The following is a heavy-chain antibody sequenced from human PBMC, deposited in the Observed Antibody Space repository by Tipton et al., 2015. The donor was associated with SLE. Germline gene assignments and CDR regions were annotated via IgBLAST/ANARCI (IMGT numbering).Heavy chain of an antibody. Sequence: TLSLTCTVSGGSISSSSYYWGWIRQPPGKGLEWIGSIYHSGSTNYNPSLKSRVTISVDTSKNQFSLKLSSVTAADTAVYYCAGSSSSLRYFDLWGRGTLVTVSS. J-gene: IGHJ2*01. CDR3: AGSSSSLRYFDL. D-gene: IGHD6-6*01. CDR2: IYHSGST. V-gene: IGHV4-39*07. CDR1: GGSISSSSYY.